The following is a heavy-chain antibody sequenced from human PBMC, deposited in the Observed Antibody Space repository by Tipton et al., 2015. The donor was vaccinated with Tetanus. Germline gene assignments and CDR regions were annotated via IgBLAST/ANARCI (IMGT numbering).Heavy chain of an antibody. CDR2: IIPILGIA. V-gene: IGHV1-69*09. Sequence: QLVQSGAEVKKPGSSVKVSCKASGGTFSSYTISWVRQAPGQGLEWMGRIIPILGIANYAQKFQGRVTITADKSTSTAYMELSSLRSEDTAVYYCARGPYCGGDCYSDYWGQGTLVTVSS. CDR3: ARGPYCGGDCYSDY. CDR1: GGTFSSYT. D-gene: IGHD2-21*02. J-gene: IGHJ4*02.